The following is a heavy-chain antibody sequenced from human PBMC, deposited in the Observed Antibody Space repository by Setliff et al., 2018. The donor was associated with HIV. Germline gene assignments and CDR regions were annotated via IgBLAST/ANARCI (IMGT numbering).Heavy chain of an antibody. V-gene: IGHV4-59*11. CDR1: GGSLRNHY. D-gene: IGHD1-26*01. CDR3: ARLDDSGSYYENAFDI. J-gene: IGHJ3*02. CDR2: VYYRGDT. Sequence: TLSLTCTVSGGSLRNHYWSWIRQPPGKGLEWIGSVYYRGDTHYNLSLKSRVTISIDTSKNQFSLNFYSLTAADTAVYYCARLDDSGSYYENAFDIWGQGTRVTISS.